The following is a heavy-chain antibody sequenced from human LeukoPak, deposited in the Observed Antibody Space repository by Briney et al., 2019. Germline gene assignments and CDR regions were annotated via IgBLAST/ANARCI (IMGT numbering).Heavy chain of an antibody. CDR1: GYTFTGYY. D-gene: IGHD3-22*01. J-gene: IGHJ4*02. V-gene: IGHV1-2*02. CDR3: ARTYPDSSGYYYDY. CDR2: INPNSGGT. Sequence: ASVKVSCKASGYTFTGYYMHWVRQAPGQGLEWIGWINPNSGGTNYAQKFQGRVTMTRDTSISTAYMELSRLRSDDTAVYYCARTYPDSSGYYYDYWGQGTLVTVSS.